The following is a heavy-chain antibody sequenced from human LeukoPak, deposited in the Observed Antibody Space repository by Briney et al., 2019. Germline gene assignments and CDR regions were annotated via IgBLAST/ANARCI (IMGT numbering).Heavy chain of an antibody. J-gene: IGHJ4*02. Sequence: GASVKVSCKALRYTYTRFYVHWVRQAPGQGLEWLGMINFSGGLTTYAQKLQGRVTMTTDTSTSTAYMELRSLRSDDTAVYYCARLGVVVPAATNDYWGQGTLVTVSS. D-gene: IGHD2-2*01. V-gene: IGHV1-46*01. CDR1: RYTYTRFY. CDR2: INFSGGLT. CDR3: ARLGVVVPAATNDY.